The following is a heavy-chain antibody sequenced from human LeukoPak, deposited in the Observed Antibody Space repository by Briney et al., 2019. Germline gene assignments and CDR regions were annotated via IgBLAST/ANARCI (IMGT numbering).Heavy chain of an antibody. CDR2: INPNSGGT. Sequence: ASVKVSCKASGYTFTGYYMHWVRQAPGQGLEWMGWINPNSGGTNYAQKFQGRVTMTRDTSISTAYMELSRLRSDDTAVYYCARSEGDSSSWYAAGYYFDCWGQGTLVTVSS. D-gene: IGHD6-13*01. CDR3: ARSEGDSSSWYAAGYYFDC. CDR1: GYTFTGYY. V-gene: IGHV1-2*02. J-gene: IGHJ4*02.